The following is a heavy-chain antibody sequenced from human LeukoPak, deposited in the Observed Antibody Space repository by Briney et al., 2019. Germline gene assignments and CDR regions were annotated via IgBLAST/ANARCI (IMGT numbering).Heavy chain of an antibody. CDR3: ARYPKIASITIFGVVTYYFDY. D-gene: IGHD3-3*01. Sequence: GGSLRPSCAASGFTFSSYSMNWVRQAPGKGLEWVSSISSSSSYIYYADSVKGRFTISRDNAKNSLYLQMNSLRAEDTALYYCARYPKIASITIFGVVTYYFDYWGQGTLVTVSS. CDR1: GFTFSSYS. J-gene: IGHJ4*02. V-gene: IGHV3-21*04. CDR2: ISSSSSYI.